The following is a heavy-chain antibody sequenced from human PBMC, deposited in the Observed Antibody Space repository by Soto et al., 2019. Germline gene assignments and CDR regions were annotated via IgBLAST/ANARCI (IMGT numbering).Heavy chain of an antibody. CDR3: ARLPGALVAVLYIYPLDGREAMSDVDV. V-gene: IGHV3-30-3*01. D-gene: IGHD6-19*01. J-gene: IGHJ6*02. CDR1: GFTFNYYP. CDR2: VSFDGSNK. Sequence: QMQLVESGGGVVQPGGSLRLSCAASGFTFNYYPMHWVRQAPGKGLEWVAVVSFDGSNKYYADSVKGRFTISKDNSKNTLDLQMKSLRREDTAVYSCARLPGALVAVLYIYPLDGREAMSDVDVWGQGTTVTVSS.